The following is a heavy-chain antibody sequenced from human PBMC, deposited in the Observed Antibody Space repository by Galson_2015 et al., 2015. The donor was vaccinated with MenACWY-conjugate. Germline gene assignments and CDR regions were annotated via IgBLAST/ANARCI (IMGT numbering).Heavy chain of an antibody. Sequence: SLRLSCADSGFTFDDYAMHWVRQAPGKGLEWVSGISWNSGTIGYADSVKGRFTISRDNAKNSLYLQMNSLRAEDTGVYYCAKDYRAYDFWSGYQSLDPWGQGTRVTVSS. V-gene: IGHV3-9*01. D-gene: IGHD3-3*01. J-gene: IGHJ5*02. CDR1: GFTFDDYA. CDR2: ISWNSGTI. CDR3: AKDYRAYDFWSGYQSLDP.